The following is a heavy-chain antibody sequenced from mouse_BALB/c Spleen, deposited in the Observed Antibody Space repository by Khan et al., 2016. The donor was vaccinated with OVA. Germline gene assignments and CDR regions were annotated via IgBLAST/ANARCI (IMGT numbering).Heavy chain of an antibody. CDR2: ISSVAYSI. Sequence: EVELVESGGGLVQPGGSRKLSCAASGFTFIDYGMAWVRQTPGKGPEWIAFISSVAYSIYYEDTVTGRFTISRENAKNTLYLEMSSLRSDDTAMYYCARGGFAYGGQGTLVTVSA. CDR1: GFTFIDYG. V-gene: IGHV5-15*02. J-gene: IGHJ3*01. CDR3: ARGGFAY.